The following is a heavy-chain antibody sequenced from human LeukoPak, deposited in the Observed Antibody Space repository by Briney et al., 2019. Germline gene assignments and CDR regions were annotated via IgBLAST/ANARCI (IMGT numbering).Heavy chain of an antibody. D-gene: IGHD3-10*01. J-gene: IGHJ4*01. CDR1: GDSISSTSYY. CDR3: ASRVYGLGSFNY. Sequence: SETLSLTCTVSGDSISSTSYYWDWIRQPPGKGLEWIGSIYNSGTTYYNPSLRSRVTISVDTSKNQFSLKVSSVTAADKAVYYCASRVYGLGSFNYWGQGTLVTVSS. CDR2: IYNSGTT. V-gene: IGHV4-39*01.